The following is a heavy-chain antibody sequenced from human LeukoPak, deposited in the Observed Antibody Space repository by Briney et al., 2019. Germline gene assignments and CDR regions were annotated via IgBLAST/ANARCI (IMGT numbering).Heavy chain of an antibody. Sequence: PGGSLRLSCAASGFTFSSYTMTWVRQAPGKGLEWVSSISGNSNYILYARSLKGRFTVSRGDYSLYLQMHSLRAEDTAVYYYARLVGNYASGKFDSWGQGTLVTVSS. V-gene: IGHV3-21*01. CDR3: ARLVGNYASGKFDS. CDR2: ISGNSNYI. CDR1: GFTFSSYT. D-gene: IGHD3-10*01. J-gene: IGHJ4*02.